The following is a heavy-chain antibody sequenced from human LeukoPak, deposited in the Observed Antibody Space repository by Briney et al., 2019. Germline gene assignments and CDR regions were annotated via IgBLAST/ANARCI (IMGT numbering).Heavy chain of an antibody. V-gene: IGHV4-61*02. CDR3: ARAITIFGVDPFDY. CDR1: GGSISSGSYY. J-gene: IGHJ4*02. CDR2: IYTSGST. D-gene: IGHD3-3*01. Sequence: PSQTLSLTCTVSGGSISSGSYYWSWIRQPAGKGLEWIGRIYTSGSTNYNPSLKSRLTISVDTSKNQFSLKLSSVTAADTAVYYCARAITIFGVDPFDYWGQGTLVTVSS.